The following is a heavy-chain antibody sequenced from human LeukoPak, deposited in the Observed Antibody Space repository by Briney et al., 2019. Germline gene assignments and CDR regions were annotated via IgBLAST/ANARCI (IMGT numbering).Heavy chain of an antibody. Sequence: PGGSLRLSCAASGFTFSSYWMTWVRQTPGKGLEWVSGINWNGGSTGYADSVKGRFTISRDNAKNSLYLQMNSLRAEDTALYYCARVNYGSGSYVDYWGQGTLVTVSS. CDR3: ARVNYGSGSYVDY. J-gene: IGHJ4*02. CDR1: GFTFSSYW. V-gene: IGHV3-20*04. D-gene: IGHD3-10*01. CDR2: INWNGGST.